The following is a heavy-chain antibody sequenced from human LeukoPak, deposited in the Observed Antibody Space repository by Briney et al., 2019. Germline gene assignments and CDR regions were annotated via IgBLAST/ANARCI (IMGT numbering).Heavy chain of an antibody. D-gene: IGHD3-22*01. V-gene: IGHV3-66*01. CDR2: IYSGGST. CDR1: GFTVSSNY. CDR3: ARTYYYDSSGYLGPDY. J-gene: IGHJ4*02. Sequence: GGSLRLSCAASGFTVSSNYMSWVRQAPGKGLEWVSVIYSGGSTYYADSVKGRFTIFRDNSKNTLYLQMNSLRAEDTAVYYCARTYYYDSSGYLGPDYWGQGTLVTVSS.